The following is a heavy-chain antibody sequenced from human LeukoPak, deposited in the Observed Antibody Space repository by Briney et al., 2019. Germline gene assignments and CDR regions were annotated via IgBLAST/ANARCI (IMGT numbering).Heavy chain of an antibody. D-gene: IGHD7-27*01. V-gene: IGHV3-21*05. CDR2: ISGSGGDI. CDR1: GFSFSSYS. J-gene: IGHJ4*02. CDR3: ARAWGSADY. Sequence: GGSLRLSCAASGFSFSSYSMNWVRQAPGKGLEWISYISGSGGDIYYGDSVKGRFTIPRDNSKNSLYLQMNSLRAEDTALYYCARAWGSADYWGQGTLVTVSS.